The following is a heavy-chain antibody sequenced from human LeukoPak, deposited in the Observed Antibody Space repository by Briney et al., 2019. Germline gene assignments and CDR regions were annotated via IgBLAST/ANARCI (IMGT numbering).Heavy chain of an antibody. Sequence: GASVKVSCKASGGTFSSYAINWVRQAPGQGLKWMGGIIPIFGTANYAQKFQGRVTMTEDTSTDTAYMELSSLRSEDTAVYYCATLYYDILTGYKKFFWFDPWGQGTLVTVSS. CDR2: IIPIFGTA. D-gene: IGHD3-9*01. CDR1: GGTFSSYA. V-gene: IGHV1-69*06. J-gene: IGHJ5*02. CDR3: ATLYYDILTGYKKFFWFDP.